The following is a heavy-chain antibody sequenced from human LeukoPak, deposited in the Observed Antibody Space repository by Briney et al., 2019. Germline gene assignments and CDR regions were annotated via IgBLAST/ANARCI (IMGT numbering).Heavy chain of an antibody. J-gene: IGHJ5*02. Sequence: PSETLSLTCAVYGGSFSGYYWSWIHQPPGKGLEWIGEINHSGSTNYNPSLKSRVTISVDTSKNQFSLKLSSVPAADTAVYYCARGPTGYYYDSSGYYPWGQGTLVTVSS. D-gene: IGHD3-22*01. CDR2: INHSGST. CDR1: GGSFSGYY. CDR3: ARGPTGYYYDSSGYYP. V-gene: IGHV4-34*01.